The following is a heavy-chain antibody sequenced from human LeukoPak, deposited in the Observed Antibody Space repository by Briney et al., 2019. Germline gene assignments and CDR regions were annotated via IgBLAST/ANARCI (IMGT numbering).Heavy chain of an antibody. CDR2: ISSDGSTI. Sequence: GGSLRLSCAASGFTFSSYEMNWVRQAPGKGLEWVSYISSDGSTIYYADSVKGRFTISRDNAKNSLYLQMNSLRAEDTAVYYCARVMSLWIRRKDYGDYVKYFDYWGQGTLVTVSS. D-gene: IGHD4-17*01. J-gene: IGHJ4*02. CDR1: GFTFSSYE. V-gene: IGHV3-48*03. CDR3: ARVMSLWIRRKDYGDYVKYFDY.